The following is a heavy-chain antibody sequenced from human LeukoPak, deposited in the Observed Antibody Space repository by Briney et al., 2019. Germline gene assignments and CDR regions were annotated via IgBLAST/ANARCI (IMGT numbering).Heavy chain of an antibody. CDR1: GYTFTSYY. J-gene: IGHJ4*02. D-gene: IGHD3-10*01. CDR2: ISPYNDNT. Sequence: ASVKVSCKASGYTFTSYYMHWVRQAPGQGLEWMGWISPYNDNTNYAQKLQGRVTMTEDTSTDTAYMELSSLRSEDTAVYYCATDRFYGSGSYFQGEGQDYWGQGTLVTVSS. V-gene: IGHV1-18*04. CDR3: ATDRFYGSGSYFQGEGQDY.